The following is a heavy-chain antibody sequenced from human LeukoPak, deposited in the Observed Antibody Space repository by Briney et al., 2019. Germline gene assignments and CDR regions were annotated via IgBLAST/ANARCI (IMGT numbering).Heavy chain of an antibody. CDR2: IYYTGT. Sequence: SETLSLTCTVSGGSVSDYYWSWIRQSPGKGLEWIGYIYYTGTSYNPSLKSRVTISADTSKNQFSLNLSSVTAADTAVYYCARLPVGASPLPYYYYMDVWGKGTTVTVSS. J-gene: IGHJ6*03. D-gene: IGHD1-26*01. CDR1: GGSVSDYY. CDR3: ARLPVGASPLPYYYYMDV. V-gene: IGHV4-59*02.